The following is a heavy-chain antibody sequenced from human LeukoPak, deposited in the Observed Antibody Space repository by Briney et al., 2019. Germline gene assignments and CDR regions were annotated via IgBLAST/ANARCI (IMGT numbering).Heavy chain of an antibody. D-gene: IGHD3-10*02. V-gene: IGHV3-48*03. CDR1: GFAVFSNY. Sequence: SGGSLRLPCAASGFAVFSNYMNWVRQVPGKGLEWVSYISSSGSTIYYADSVKGRFTISRDNAKNSLYLQMNSLRAEDTAVYYCAELGITMIGGVWGKGTTVTISS. CDR2: ISSSGSTI. J-gene: IGHJ6*04. CDR3: AELGITMIGGV.